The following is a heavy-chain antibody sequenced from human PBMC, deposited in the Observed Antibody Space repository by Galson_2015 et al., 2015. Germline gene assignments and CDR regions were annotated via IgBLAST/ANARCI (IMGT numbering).Heavy chain of an antibody. J-gene: IGHJ4*02. Sequence: SLRLSCAASGFTFSSYGMHWVRQAPGKGLEWVAVIWYDGSNKYYADSVKGRFTISRDNSKNTLYLQMNSLRAEDTAVYYRARALEGGWYYTVDYWGQGTLVTVSS. CDR3: ARALEGGWYYTVDY. D-gene: IGHD6-19*01. CDR1: GFTFSSYG. V-gene: IGHV3-33*01. CDR2: IWYDGSNK.